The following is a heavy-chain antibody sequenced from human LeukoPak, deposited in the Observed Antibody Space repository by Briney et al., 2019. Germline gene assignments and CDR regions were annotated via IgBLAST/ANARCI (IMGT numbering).Heavy chain of an antibody. Sequence: PGGSLRLSCAASGFTLSNYWLHWVRQAPGEGLVWVSQISPDGNITPYADSVKGRFTISRDNSKNTLYLQMNALKAEDTAVYFCASGCSAIRCPADYWGQGSLVTVSS. CDR2: ISPDGNIT. D-gene: IGHD2-15*01. J-gene: IGHJ4*02. V-gene: IGHV3-74*01. CDR1: GFTLSNYW. CDR3: ASGCSAIRCPADY.